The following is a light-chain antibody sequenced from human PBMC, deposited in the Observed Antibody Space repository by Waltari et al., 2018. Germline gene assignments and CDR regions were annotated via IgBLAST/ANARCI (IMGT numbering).Light chain of an antibody. Sequence: EVVVTQSPGTLSLSPGERATLSCRASQSVSSSYLAWYQQNPGQAPRLLIFGTSSRATGIPDRFSGSGSGADFTLTISGLEPEDFAVYYCHQYGDSPGMFGQGTQVEIK. CDR3: HQYGDSPGM. CDR2: GTS. CDR1: QSVSSSY. V-gene: IGKV3-20*01. J-gene: IGKJ1*01.